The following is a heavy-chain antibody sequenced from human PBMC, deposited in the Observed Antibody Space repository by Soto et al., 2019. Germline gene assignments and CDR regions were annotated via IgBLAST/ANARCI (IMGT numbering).Heavy chain of an antibody. CDR1: GFTFRSFA. D-gene: IGHD2-15*01. CDR3: AKARAETTCYDY. CDR2: ITGSGSST. Sequence: GGSLRLSCAASGFTFRSFAMTWVRQAPGKGLEWVSAITGSGSSTHYADSVKGRFTISRDNSKNTLYLQMNSLRDEDTAVYYCAKARAETTCYDYWGPGSMVTVSS. V-gene: IGHV3-23*01. J-gene: IGHJ4*02.